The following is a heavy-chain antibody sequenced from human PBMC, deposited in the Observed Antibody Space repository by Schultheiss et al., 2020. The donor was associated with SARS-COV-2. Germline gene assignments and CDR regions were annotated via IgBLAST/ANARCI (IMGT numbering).Heavy chain of an antibody. Sequence: GSLRLSCGASGFTVNSNYMTWVRQAPGKGLEWVSYVSSSGSVIYYADSVKGRFTISRDNAKNSLYLQMNSLRAEDTAVYYCARALRGYSSGWYYFDYWGQGTLVTVSS. J-gene: IGHJ4*02. V-gene: IGHV3-21*05. CDR2: VSSSGSVI. CDR1: GFTVNSNY. CDR3: ARALRGYSSGWYYFDY. D-gene: IGHD6-19*01.